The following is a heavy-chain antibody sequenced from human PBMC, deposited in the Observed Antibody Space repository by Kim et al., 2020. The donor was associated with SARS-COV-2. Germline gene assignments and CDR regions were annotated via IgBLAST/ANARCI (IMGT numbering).Heavy chain of an antibody. J-gene: IGHJ6*02. D-gene: IGHD2-21*01. CDR2: INDDGSET. V-gene: IGHV3-74*01. Sequence: GGSLRLSCAASGFTFSRYWMQWVRQGPGKGLMWVSLINDDGSETYYVDSVRGRFSMSRDNAKNTVHLQMNSLRAEDTGVYYCVRAGAFVAVIGFYGMDVWGQGTTVTVSS. CDR1: GFTFSRYW. CDR3: VRAGAFVAVIGFYGMDV.